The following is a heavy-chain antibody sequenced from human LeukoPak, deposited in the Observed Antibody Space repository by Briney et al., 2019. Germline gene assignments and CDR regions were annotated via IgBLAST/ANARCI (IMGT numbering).Heavy chain of an antibody. CDR2: IYYSGST. Sequence: PSETLSLTCTVSGGSISSSSYYWGWIRQPPGKGLEWIGSIYYSGSTYYNPSLKSRVTISVDTSKNQFSLKLSSVTAADTAVYYCARAYCGGDCYLDYWGQGTLVTVSS. J-gene: IGHJ4*02. D-gene: IGHD2-21*02. V-gene: IGHV4-39*07. CDR1: GGSISSSSYY. CDR3: ARAYCGGDCYLDY.